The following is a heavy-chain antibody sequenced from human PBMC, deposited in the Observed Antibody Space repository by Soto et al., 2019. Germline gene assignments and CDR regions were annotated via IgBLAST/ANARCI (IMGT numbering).Heavy chain of an antibody. D-gene: IGHD6-19*01. CDR2: ISAYNGNT. V-gene: IGHV1-18*01. J-gene: IGHJ5*02. CDR1: GYTFTSYG. CDR3: ARIVYSQWLVQHWFDP. Sequence: ASVKVSCKASGYTFTSYGISWGRQAPGQGLEWMGWISAYNGNTNYAQKLQGRVTMTTDTSTSTAYMELRSLRSDDTAVYYCARIVYSQWLVQHWFDPWGQGTLVTVSS.